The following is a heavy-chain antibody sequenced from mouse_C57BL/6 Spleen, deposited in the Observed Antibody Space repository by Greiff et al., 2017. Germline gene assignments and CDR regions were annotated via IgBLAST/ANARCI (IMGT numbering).Heavy chain of an antibody. V-gene: IGHV1-81*01. Sequence: QVQLQQSGAELARPGASVKLSCKASGYTFTSYGISWVKQRTGQGLEWIGKIYPRSGNTYYNEKFKGKATLTADKSSSTAYMELRSLTSEDSAVYVCARMNYDLYFDFWGKGTTLTVSS. J-gene: IGHJ2*01. D-gene: IGHD2-4*01. CDR1: GYTFTSYG. CDR3: ARMNYDLYFDF. CDR2: IYPRSGNT.